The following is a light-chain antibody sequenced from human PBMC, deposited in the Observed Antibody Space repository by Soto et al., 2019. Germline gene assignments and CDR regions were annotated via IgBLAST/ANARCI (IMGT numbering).Light chain of an antibody. CDR3: QQYYSYPYT. V-gene: IGKV1-8*01. CDR2: AAS. J-gene: IGKJ2*01. Sequence: TQSPSTLSGSTGDRVTITCRASQGISSYLAWYQQKPGKAPKLLIYAASTLQSGVPSRFSGSGSGTDFTLTISCLQSEDFATYYCQQYYSYPYTFGQGTKVDIK. CDR1: QGISSY.